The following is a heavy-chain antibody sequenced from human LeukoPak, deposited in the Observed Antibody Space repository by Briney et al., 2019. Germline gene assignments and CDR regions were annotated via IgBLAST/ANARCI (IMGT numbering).Heavy chain of an antibody. CDR1: GFTFSSYS. Sequence: PGGSLSLSCAASGFTFSSYSMNWVRQAPGKGLEWVSSISSSSSYIYYADSVKGRFTTSRDNAKNSLYLQMNSLRAEDTAVYYCARSVGSGSYEDYWGQGTLVTVSS. V-gene: IGHV3-21*01. CDR3: ARSVGSGSYEDY. CDR2: ISSSSSYI. J-gene: IGHJ4*02. D-gene: IGHD1-26*01.